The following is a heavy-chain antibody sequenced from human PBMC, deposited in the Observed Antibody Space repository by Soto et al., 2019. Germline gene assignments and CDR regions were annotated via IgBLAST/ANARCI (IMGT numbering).Heavy chain of an antibody. CDR2: INHSGST. V-gene: IGHV4-34*01. Sequence: SETLSLTCAVYGGSLSGYYWSWIRQPPGKGLEWIGEINHSGSTNYNPSLKSRVTISVDTSKNQFSLKLSSVTAADTAVYYCAGAGYSYGYSIDYWGQGTLVTVSS. CDR3: AGAGYSYGYSIDY. D-gene: IGHD5-18*01. CDR1: GGSLSGYY. J-gene: IGHJ4*02.